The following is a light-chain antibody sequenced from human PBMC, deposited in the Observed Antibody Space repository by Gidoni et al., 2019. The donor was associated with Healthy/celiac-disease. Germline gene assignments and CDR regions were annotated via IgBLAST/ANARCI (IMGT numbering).Light chain of an antibody. CDR1: QSISSW. V-gene: IGKV1-5*03. CDR3: QQYNSYSRT. J-gene: IGKJ1*01. Sequence: DIQMTQSPSTLSASVGDRVTISCRASQSISSWLAWYQQKPGKAPKLLIYKASSLESGVPSRFSGSGSGKEFTLTISSLQHDDFATDYCQQYNSYSRTFGQGTKVEIK. CDR2: KAS.